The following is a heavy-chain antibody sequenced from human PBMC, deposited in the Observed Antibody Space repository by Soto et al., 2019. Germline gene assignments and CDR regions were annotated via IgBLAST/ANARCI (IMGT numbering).Heavy chain of an antibody. CDR1: GFTFSSYW. J-gene: IGHJ4*02. Sequence: GSLRLSCAASGFTFSSYWMSWVRQAPGKGLEWVANIKYDGSEKYYVDSVEGRFTISRDNVKNSLSLQMNSLRADDTAVYYCARDGTSRPLGYWGQGTLVTASS. V-gene: IGHV3-7*03. CDR3: ARDGTSRPLGY. CDR2: IKYDGSEK. D-gene: IGHD3-16*01.